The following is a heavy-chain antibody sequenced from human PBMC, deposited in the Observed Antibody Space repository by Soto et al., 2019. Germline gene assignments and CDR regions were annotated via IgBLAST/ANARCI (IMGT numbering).Heavy chain of an antibody. CDR1: VGTISSSIYY. D-gene: IGHD4-17*01. V-gene: IGHV4-39*01. Sequence: SETLSLTCTVSVGTISSSIYYWGWIRQPPGKGLEWIGSIYYSGSTYYNPSLKSRVTISVDTSKNQFSLKLSSVTAADTAVYYCAGTTYRYYYYYYGMDVRGQGTTVT. CDR3: AGTTYRYYYYYYGMDV. J-gene: IGHJ6*02. CDR2: IYYSGST.